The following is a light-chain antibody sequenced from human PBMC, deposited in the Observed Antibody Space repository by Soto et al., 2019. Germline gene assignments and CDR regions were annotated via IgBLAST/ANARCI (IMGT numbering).Light chain of an antibody. J-gene: IGKJ1*01. CDR2: WAS. CDR1: QIVLNTPNNKHY. V-gene: IGKV4-1*01. CDR3: HQYYNTPPT. Sequence: DIVMTQSPDSLSVSLGERATINCKSSQIVLNTPNNKHYVAWYQQRPGQPPTLLIYWASTREFGVPERFSGSGSGTDFTLTISSLQAEDVAVYYCHQYYNTPPTFGQGTKVDIK.